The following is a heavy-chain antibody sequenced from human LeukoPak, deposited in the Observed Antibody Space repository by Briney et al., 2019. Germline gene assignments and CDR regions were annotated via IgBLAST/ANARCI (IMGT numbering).Heavy chain of an antibody. CDR1: GYTFTSYG. V-gene: IGHV1-18*01. CDR2: ISAYNGNT. J-gene: IGHJ6*03. D-gene: IGHD1-1*01. CDR3: ARPTGANHYYYMDV. Sequence: ASVKVSCKASGYTFTSYGISWVRQAPGQGLEWMGWISAYNGNTNYAQKLQGRVTMTTDTSTSTAHMGLRSLRSDDTAVYYCARPTGANHYYYMDVWGKGTTVAVSS.